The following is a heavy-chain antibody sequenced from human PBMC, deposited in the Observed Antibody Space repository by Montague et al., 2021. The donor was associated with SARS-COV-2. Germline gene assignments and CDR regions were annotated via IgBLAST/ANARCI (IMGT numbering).Heavy chain of an antibody. J-gene: IGHJ4*02. CDR3: ARETYASGWCHQFDY. CDR2: IYYSGTT. CDR1: GGSISSSNYY. D-gene: IGHD6-19*01. V-gene: IGHV4-39*01. Sequence: SETLSLTCTVSGGSISSSNYYWGWIRQPPGKGLEWIGSIYYSGTTYYNPSLQSRVTISVDTSKKQFSLKLSSVTAADTAVYYCARETYASGWCHQFDYWGQGTLVTVSS.